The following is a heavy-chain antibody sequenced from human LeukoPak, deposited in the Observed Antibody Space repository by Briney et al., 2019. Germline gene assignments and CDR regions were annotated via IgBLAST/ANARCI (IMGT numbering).Heavy chain of an antibody. CDR1: GFSTTHFG. J-gene: IGHJ3*02. V-gene: IGHV3-30*03. CDR2: ISDDGSDK. CDR3: ATEDDCGSTSCYTSSAFDI. D-gene: IGHD2-2*02. Sequence: PGGSLRLSCAASGFSTTHFGMHWVRETPGKGLEWVAFISDDGSDKYNAESLRGRLTISRDNSKNSLSLQINSLRIEDSAVYYCATEDDCGSTSCYTSSAFDIWGQGTRVIVSS.